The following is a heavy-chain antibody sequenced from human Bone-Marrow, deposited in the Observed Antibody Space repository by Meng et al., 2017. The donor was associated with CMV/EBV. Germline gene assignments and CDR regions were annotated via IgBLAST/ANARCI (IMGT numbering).Heavy chain of an antibody. D-gene: IGHD4-23*01. J-gene: IGHJ5*02. V-gene: IGHV5-51*01. Sequence: KVSCKGSGYSFASYWIGWVRQLPGKGLEWMAIIYPAESEIRYSPSIQGQVSVSADRSTSTAYLQWSSLKASDTAMYYCARHGGNSGAWGQGTLVTVSS. CDR3: ARHGGNSGA. CDR1: GYSFASYW. CDR2: IYPAESEI.